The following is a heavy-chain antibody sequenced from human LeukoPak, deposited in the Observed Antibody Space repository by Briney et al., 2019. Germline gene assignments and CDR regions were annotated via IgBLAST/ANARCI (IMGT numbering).Heavy chain of an antibody. V-gene: IGHV4-59*08. J-gene: IGHJ5*02. D-gene: IGHD6-13*01. Sequence: PSETLSLTCTVFGGSINGYYWSWIRQPPGKGLEWIGYIYYSGNTNYNPSLKSRVSISVDTSKNRFSLNLSSVTAADTAVYYCARLHFAAAEEFDPWGQGTLVTVSS. CDR2: IYYSGNT. CDR1: GGSINGYY. CDR3: ARLHFAAAEEFDP.